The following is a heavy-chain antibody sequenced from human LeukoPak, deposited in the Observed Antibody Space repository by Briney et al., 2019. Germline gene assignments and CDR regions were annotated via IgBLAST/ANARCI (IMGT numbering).Heavy chain of an antibody. CDR3: ARDRAPVIAAELTNWFDP. D-gene: IGHD2-15*01. CDR2: IYYSGST. Sequence: SETLSLTCTVSGGSISSSSYYWGWIRQPPGKGLEWIGSIYYSGSTYYNPSLKSRVTLSVDRSKNQFSLKLSSVTAADTAVYYCARDRAPVIAAELTNWFDPWGQGTLVTVSS. J-gene: IGHJ5*02. CDR1: GGSISSSSYY. V-gene: IGHV4-39*07.